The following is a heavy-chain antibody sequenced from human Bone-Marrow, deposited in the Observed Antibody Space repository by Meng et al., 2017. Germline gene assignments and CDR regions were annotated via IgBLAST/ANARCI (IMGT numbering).Heavy chain of an antibody. CDR3: ASDVAYERYYYYGMDV. CDR1: GFTFSSYA. V-gene: IGHV3-30*01. J-gene: IGHJ6*02. D-gene: IGHD5-12*01. Sequence: GESLKISCAASGFTFSSYAMHWVRQAPGQGLEWVAVISYDGSNKYYADSVKGRFTISRDNSKNTLYLQMNSLRSEDTAVYYCASDVAYERYYYYGMDVWGQGTTVTVSS. CDR2: ISYDGSNK.